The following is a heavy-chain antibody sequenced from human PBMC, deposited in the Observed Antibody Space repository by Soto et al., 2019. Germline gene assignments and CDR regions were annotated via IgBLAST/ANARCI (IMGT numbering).Heavy chain of an antibody. CDR2: ISYDGSNK. V-gene: IGHV3-30*18. J-gene: IGHJ4*02. Sequence: GSLRLSCAASGFTFSSYGMHWVRQAPGKGLEWVAVISYDGSNKYYADSVKGRFTISRDNSKNTLYLQMNSLRAEDTAVYYCAKDLGGELWAYFDYWGQGTLVTVSS. D-gene: IGHD3-16*01. CDR3: AKDLGGELWAYFDY. CDR1: GFTFSSYG.